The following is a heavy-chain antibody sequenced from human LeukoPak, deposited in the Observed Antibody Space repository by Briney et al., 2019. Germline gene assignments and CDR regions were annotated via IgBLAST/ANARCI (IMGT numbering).Heavy chain of an antibody. D-gene: IGHD3-22*01. J-gene: IGHJ6*02. CDR2: IYYSGST. CDR1: GGSISSYY. V-gene: IGHV4-59*01. Sequence: SETLSLTCTVSGGSISSYYWSWIRQPPGKGLEWIGYIYYSGSTNYNPSLKSRVTISVDTSKNQFSLKLSSVTAADTAVYYCARDRKYYYDSSGPAYYYYGMDVWGQGTTVTASS. CDR3: ARDRKYYYDSSGPAYYYYGMDV.